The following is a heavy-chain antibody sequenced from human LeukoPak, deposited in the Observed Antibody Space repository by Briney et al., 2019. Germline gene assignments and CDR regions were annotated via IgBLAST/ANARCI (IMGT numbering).Heavy chain of an antibody. CDR1: GGSFSGYY. J-gene: IGHJ3*02. CDR3: ARGTMVRGVIPLNDAFDI. D-gene: IGHD3-10*01. CDR2: INHSGST. Sequence: SETLSLTCAVSGGSFSGYYWSWIRQPPGKGLEWIGEINHSGSTNYNPSLKSRVTISVDTSKNQFSLKLSSVTAADTAVYYCARGTMVRGVIPLNDAFDIWGQGTMVTVSS. V-gene: IGHV4-34*01.